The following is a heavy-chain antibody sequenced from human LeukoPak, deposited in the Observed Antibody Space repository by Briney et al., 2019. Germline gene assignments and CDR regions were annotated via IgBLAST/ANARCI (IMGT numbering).Heavy chain of an antibody. J-gene: IGHJ4*02. CDR3: ISEVGKGSH. CDR2: IKSDGSNI. CDR1: GFTFSSYW. Sequence: GGSLRLSCAASGFTFSSYWMHWVRQAPGKGLVWVSNIKSDGSNINFADSVKGRFTISRDNAKNTLYLQMNSLRAEDAAVYYCISEVGKGSHWGQGTLVTVSS. V-gene: IGHV3-74*01. D-gene: IGHD1-26*01.